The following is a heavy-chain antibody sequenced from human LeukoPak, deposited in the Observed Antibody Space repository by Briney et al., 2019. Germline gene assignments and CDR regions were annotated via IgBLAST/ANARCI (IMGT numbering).Heavy chain of an antibody. Sequence: ASVKVSCKVSGYTLTELSMHWVRQAPGQGLEWMGIINPSGGSTSYAQKFQGRVTMTRDTSTSTVYMELSSLRSEDTAVYYCARLLRFSNWFDPWGQGTLVTVSS. CDR2: INPSGGST. D-gene: IGHD3-3*01. CDR1: GYTLTELS. V-gene: IGHV1-46*01. J-gene: IGHJ5*02. CDR3: ARLLRFSNWFDP.